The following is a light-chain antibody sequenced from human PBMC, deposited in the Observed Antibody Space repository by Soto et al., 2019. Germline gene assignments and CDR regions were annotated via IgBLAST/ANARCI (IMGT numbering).Light chain of an antibody. V-gene: IGKV3-11*01. CDR2: ATS. Sequence: EIVLTQSPATLSLSPGERATLSCRASQNINSYLAWYQQKPGQAPRLLIYATSNRATGIPARFSGSGPGTDFTLSISSLEPEYFEVYYCQQRSTWPFTFGPGTKVDIK. J-gene: IGKJ3*01. CDR1: QNINSY. CDR3: QQRSTWPFT.